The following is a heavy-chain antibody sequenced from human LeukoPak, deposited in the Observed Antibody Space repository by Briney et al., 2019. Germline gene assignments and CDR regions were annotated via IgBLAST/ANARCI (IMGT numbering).Heavy chain of an antibody. V-gene: IGHV1-18*01. J-gene: IGHJ3*02. CDR3: ARVDFGILTGYPYAFDI. Sequence: ASVKVSCKASGYTFTSYGISWVRQAPGQGLEWMGWISAYNGNTNYAQKLQGRVTMTTDTSTSTAYIELRSLRSDDTAVYYCARVDFGILTGYPYAFDIWGQGTMVTVSS. D-gene: IGHD3-9*01. CDR2: ISAYNGNT. CDR1: GYTFTSYG.